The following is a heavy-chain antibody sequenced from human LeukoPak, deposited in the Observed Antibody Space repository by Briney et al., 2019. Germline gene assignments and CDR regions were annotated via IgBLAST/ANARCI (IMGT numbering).Heavy chain of an antibody. Sequence: SQTLSLTCTVSGGSISSGGYYWSWIRQPPGKGLEWIGYIYHSGSTYYNPSLKSRVTISVDRSKNQFSLKLSSVTAADTAVYYCARVIFYDFWSGYTDYWGQGTLVAVSS. J-gene: IGHJ4*02. CDR2: IYHSGST. D-gene: IGHD3-3*01. CDR3: ARVIFYDFWSGYTDY. CDR1: GGSISSGGYY. V-gene: IGHV4-30-2*01.